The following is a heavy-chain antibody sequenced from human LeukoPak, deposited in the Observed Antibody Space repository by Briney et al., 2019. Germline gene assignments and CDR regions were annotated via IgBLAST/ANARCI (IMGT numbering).Heavy chain of an antibody. CDR2: SNDSGGT. CDR1: GGSISSSSYY. Sequence: SETLSLTCTVSGGSISSSSYYWGWIRQPPGKRLEWVGESNDSGGTNYNPSLKSRVTISADKSKNQVSLKLTSVTAADTAVYYCARLSVIVGSTLEYYYYYMDVWGQGTTVTVSS. D-gene: IGHD1-26*01. V-gene: IGHV4-61*05. CDR3: ARLSVIVGSTLEYYYYYMDV. J-gene: IGHJ6*03.